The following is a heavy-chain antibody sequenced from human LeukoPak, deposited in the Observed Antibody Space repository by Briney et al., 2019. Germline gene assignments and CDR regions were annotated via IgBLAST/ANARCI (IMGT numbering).Heavy chain of an antibody. CDR1: GFTFSSYE. Sequence: GGSLRLSCAASGFTFSSYEMNWVRQAPGKGREWVSYISSSGSTIYYADSVKGRFTIYRDNAKNSLYLQMNSLRAEDTAVYYCARDDSVAGTGFDYWGQGTLVTVSS. CDR2: ISSSGSTI. V-gene: IGHV3-48*03. CDR3: ARDDSVAGTGFDY. J-gene: IGHJ4*02. D-gene: IGHD6-19*01.